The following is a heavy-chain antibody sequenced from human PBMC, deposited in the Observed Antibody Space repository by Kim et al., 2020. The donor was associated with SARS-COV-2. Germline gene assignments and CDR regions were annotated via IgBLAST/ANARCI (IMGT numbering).Heavy chain of an antibody. V-gene: IGHV4-34*01. D-gene: IGHD3-3*01. Sequence: LKGRVTISVETSKNQFSLKLSSVTAADTAVYYCARRGDFWSGYSAYYFDYWGQGTLVTVSS. J-gene: IGHJ4*02. CDR3: ARRGDFWSGYSAYYFDY.